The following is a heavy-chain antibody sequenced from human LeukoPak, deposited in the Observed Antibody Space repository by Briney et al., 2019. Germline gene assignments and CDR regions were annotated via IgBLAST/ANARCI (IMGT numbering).Heavy chain of an antibody. CDR1: GFTFSSFG. CDR3: AKVDSSSWYDWFDP. CDR2: IWYDGSNK. V-gene: IGHV3-33*06. J-gene: IGHJ5*02. Sequence: GGSLRLSCAASGFTFSSFGMHWVRQAPGKGLEWVAVIWYDGSNKYYADSVKGRFTISRDNSKNTPYLQMNSLRAEDTAVYYCAKVDSSSWYDWFDPWGQGTLVTVSS. D-gene: IGHD6-13*01.